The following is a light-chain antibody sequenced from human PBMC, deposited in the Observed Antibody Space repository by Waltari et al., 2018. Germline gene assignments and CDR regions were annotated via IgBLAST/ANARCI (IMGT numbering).Light chain of an antibody. CDR1: QDISNY. Sequence: DIQMTQSPSSLSASVGHRVTITCQASQDISNYLNWYQQKPGKAPKLLIYDASTLETGVPSRFSGSGFGTDVTFAISSLQPEDIATYYCQQYDDLPPHTFGGGTKVEIK. J-gene: IGKJ4*01. V-gene: IGKV1-33*01. CDR3: QQYDDLPPHT. CDR2: DAS.